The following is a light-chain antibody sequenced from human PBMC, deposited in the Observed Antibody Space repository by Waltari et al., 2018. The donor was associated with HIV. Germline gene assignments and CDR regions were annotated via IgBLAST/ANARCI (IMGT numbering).Light chain of an antibody. J-gene: IGLJ3*02. CDR1: DSDIGISNL. CDR3: SSFERGGSLL. V-gene: IGLV2-18*02. CDR2: NAN. Sequence: QSALTQPASVSGSPGQSITISCIGTDSDIGISNLLSWYHHPPATAPTLVVCNANSRPSGIPFRFSGSKSGKTASLTISGLQAEDEGIYYCSSFERGGSLLFGGGTTVTVL.